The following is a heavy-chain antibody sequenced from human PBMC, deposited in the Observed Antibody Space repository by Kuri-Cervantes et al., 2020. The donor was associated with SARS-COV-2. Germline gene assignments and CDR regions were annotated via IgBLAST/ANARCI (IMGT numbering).Heavy chain of an antibody. CDR2: IYYGGST. CDR1: GGSISSSSYY. V-gene: IGHV4-39*01. Sequence: GSLRLSCTVSGGSISSSSYYWGWIRQPPGKGLEWIGSIYYGGSTYYNPSLKSRVTISVDTSKNQFSLKLSSVTAADTAVYYCARLLIAAAGPDFDYWGQGTLVTVSS. CDR3: ARLLIAAAGPDFDY. D-gene: IGHD6-13*01. J-gene: IGHJ4*02.